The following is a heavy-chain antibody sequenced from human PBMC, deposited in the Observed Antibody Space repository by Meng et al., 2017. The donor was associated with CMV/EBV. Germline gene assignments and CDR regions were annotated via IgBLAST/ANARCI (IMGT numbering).Heavy chain of an antibody. CDR1: GFTVSSNY. CDR3: ARDTFYCSSTSCYPRSRYFDL. Sequence: GESLKISCAASGFTVSSNYMSWVRQAPGKGLEWVSVIYSGGSTYYADSVKGRFTISRDNSKNTLYLQMNSLRAEDTAVYYCARDTFYCSSTSCYPRSRYFDLWGRGTLVTVSS. J-gene: IGHJ2*01. V-gene: IGHV3-53*01. CDR2: IYSGGST. D-gene: IGHD2-2*01.